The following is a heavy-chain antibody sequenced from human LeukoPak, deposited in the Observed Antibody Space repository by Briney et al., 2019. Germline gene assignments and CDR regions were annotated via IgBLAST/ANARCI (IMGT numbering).Heavy chain of an antibody. Sequence: GSLRLSCAASGFTFSSYAMSWVRQAPGKGLEWVSDFCGSGGTTYYADSVRGRFTISRDNSKNTLYLEMNSLSAEDTAVYYCAKKSPYTSSRVDNYYFYYGMDVWGQGTTVTVSS. J-gene: IGHJ6*02. D-gene: IGHD6-13*01. V-gene: IGHV3-23*01. CDR3: AKKSPYTSSRVDNYYFYYGMDV. CDR1: GFTFSSYA. CDR2: FCGSGGTT.